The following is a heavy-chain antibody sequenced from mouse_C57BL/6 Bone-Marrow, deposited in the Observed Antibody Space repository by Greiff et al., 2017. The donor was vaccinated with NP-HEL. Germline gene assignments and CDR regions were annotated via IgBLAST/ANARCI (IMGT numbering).Heavy chain of an antibody. D-gene: IGHD1-1*01. J-gene: IGHJ1*03. Sequence: EVQLVESGGGLVQPKGSLKLSCAASGFSFNTYAMNWVRQAPGKGLEWVARIRSKSNNYATYYADSVKDRFTISRDDSESMLYLQMNNLKTEDTAMYYCVSNYYGSSPRYWYFDVWGTGTTVTVSS. CDR3: VSNYYGSSPRYWYFDV. V-gene: IGHV10-1*01. CDR1: GFSFNTYA. CDR2: IRSKSNNYAT.